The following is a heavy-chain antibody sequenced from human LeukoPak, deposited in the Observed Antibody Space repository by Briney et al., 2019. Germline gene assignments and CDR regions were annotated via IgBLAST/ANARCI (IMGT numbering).Heavy chain of an antibody. CDR1: GFTFSSYW. J-gene: IGHJ3*02. Sequence: PGRSLRLSCAASGFTFSSYWMHWVRQGPGKGLEWVSRINSEGTTTMYADSVKGRFTTSRDNAKDTLSLQMNSLRAEDTAVYYCARMVSYAFDMWGQGTMVTVSS. CDR2: INSEGTTT. D-gene: IGHD3-16*02. V-gene: IGHV3-74*03. CDR3: ARMVSYAFDM.